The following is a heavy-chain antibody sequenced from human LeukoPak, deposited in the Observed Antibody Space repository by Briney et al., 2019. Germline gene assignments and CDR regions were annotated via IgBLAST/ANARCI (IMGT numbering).Heavy chain of an antibody. D-gene: IGHD6-19*01. CDR3: AKQEQQWLAIDY. CDR2: ISGSGGST. J-gene: IGHJ4*02. V-gene: IGHV3-23*01. CDR1: GFTFSSYA. Sequence: PGGSLRLSCAASGFTFSSYAMSWVRQAPGKGLEWVSAISGSGGSTYYADSVKGWFTLSRDNSKKTLYLQMNSLRAEDTAVYYCAKQEQQWLAIDYWGQGTLVTVSS.